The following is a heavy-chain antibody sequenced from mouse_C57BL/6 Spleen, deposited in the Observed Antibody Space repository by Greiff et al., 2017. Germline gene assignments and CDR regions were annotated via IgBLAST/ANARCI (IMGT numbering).Heavy chain of an antibody. D-gene: IGHD1-1*01. Sequence: QVHVKQPGAELVKPGASVKMSCKASGYTFTSYWITWVKQRPGQGLEWIGDIYPGSGSTNYNEKFKSKATLTVDTSSSTAYMQLSSLTSEDSAVYYCARGGYYYWGQGTTLTVSS. V-gene: IGHV1-55*01. CDR2: IYPGSGST. CDR1: GYTFTSYW. J-gene: IGHJ2*01. CDR3: ARGGYYY.